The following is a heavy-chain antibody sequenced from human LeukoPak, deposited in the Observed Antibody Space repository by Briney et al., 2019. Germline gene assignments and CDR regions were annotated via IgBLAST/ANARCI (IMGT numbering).Heavy chain of an antibody. V-gene: IGHV3-23*01. J-gene: IGHJ4*02. Sequence: PRGSLRLSRALSGFTFSSYAMSWVRQGPRKGLGWVSTISGSGGTTYYADSVKGRFTISRDNSKNTLYLQMNSLRAEDTAVYYCAKPVAGTGYFDYWGQGTLVTVSS. CDR3: AKPVAGTGYFDY. CDR1: GFTFSSYA. D-gene: IGHD6-19*01. CDR2: ISGSGGTT.